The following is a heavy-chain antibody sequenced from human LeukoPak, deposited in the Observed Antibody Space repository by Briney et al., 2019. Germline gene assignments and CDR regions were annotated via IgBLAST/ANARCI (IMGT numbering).Heavy chain of an antibody. J-gene: IGHJ4*02. CDR1: GYTFTTYD. CDR2: MNPNSGGT. Sequence: ASVKVSCKASGYTFTTYDINWVRQATGQGLEWMGWMNPNSGGTNYAQKFQGRVTMTRDTSTSTAYMELSRLRSDDTAVYYCARAQLYSGYDYVYWGQGTLVTVSS. CDR3: ARAQLYSGYDYVY. D-gene: IGHD5-12*01. V-gene: IGHV1-2*02.